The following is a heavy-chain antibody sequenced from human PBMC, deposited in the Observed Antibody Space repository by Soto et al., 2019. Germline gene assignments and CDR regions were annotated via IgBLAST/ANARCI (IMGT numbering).Heavy chain of an antibody. V-gene: IGHV3-23*01. CDR2: ISGSDGKT. J-gene: IGHJ4*02. D-gene: IGHD3-3*01. CDR1: GFSFGSYA. Sequence: LRLSCAASGFSFGSYALSWGRQAPGKGLEWVSTISGSDGKTFYADSVKGRFSISRDTSQNTLYLQMNSLRADDTAIYYCARWSYLDYWGQGTRVTVSS. CDR3: ARWSYLDY.